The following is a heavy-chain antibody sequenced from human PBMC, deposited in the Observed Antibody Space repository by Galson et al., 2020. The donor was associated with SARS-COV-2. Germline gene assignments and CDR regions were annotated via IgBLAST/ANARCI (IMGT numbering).Heavy chain of an antibody. V-gene: IGHV3-7*01. D-gene: IGHD3-3*01. CDR3: AREALTIFGVDYYYYGMDV. Sequence: TGGSLRLSCAASGFTFSSYWMSWVRQAPGKGLEWVANIKQDGSENYYVDSVKGRFTISRDNAKNSLYLQMNSLRAEDTAVYYCAREALTIFGVDYYYYGMDVWGQGTTVTVSS. CDR1: GFTFSSYW. J-gene: IGHJ6*02. CDR2: IKQDGSEN.